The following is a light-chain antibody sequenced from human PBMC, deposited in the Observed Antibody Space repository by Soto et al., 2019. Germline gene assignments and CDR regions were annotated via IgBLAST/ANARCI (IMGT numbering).Light chain of an antibody. CDR1: QSVNSNY. J-gene: IGKJ2*01. V-gene: IGKV3-20*01. CDR3: QQYNNWPHT. Sequence: EIVLTQSPGTLSLSPGDRATLSCRASQSVNSNYLAWYQRKPGQAPRLLIYGASNRATDIPYRFSASGSGTDFTLTISSLQSEDFAVYYCQQYNNWPHTFGQGTKLEIK. CDR2: GAS.